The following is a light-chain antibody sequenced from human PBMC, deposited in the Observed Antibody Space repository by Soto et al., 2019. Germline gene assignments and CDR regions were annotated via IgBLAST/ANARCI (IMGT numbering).Light chain of an antibody. Sequence: DIQMTQSPSTLSASVGDRVTITCRASQSISSWLAWYQQKPGKAPKLLIYDASSLESGVPSRFSGSGSGTEFTLTISSLQPDDFATYYCQQLRTFGQGTKV. CDR2: DAS. CDR1: QSISSW. V-gene: IGKV1-5*01. J-gene: IGKJ1*01. CDR3: QQLRT.